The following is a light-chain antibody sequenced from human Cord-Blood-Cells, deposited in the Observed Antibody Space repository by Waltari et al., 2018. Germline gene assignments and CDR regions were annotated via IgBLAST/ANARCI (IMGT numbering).Light chain of an antibody. CDR2: QDS. J-gene: IGLJ2*01. Sequence: SYELTQPPSVSVSPGPTASITCPAAKLGDTYACWYQQKPGQSPVLVIYQDSKRPSGIPERFSGSNSGNTATLTISGTQAMDEADYYCQAWDSSTVVFGGGTKLTVL. CDR1: KLGDTY. CDR3: QAWDSSTVV. V-gene: IGLV3-1*01.